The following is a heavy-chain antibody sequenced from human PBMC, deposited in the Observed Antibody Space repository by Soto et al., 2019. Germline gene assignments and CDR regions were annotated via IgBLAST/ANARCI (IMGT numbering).Heavy chain of an antibody. CDR2: IGTAGDT. Sequence: GGSLRLSCAASGFTFSSYDMHWDRQATGKGLEWVSAIGTAGDTYYPGSVKGRFTISRENAKNSLYLQMNSLRAGDTAVYYCARDLIVGATNDAFDIWGQGTMVTVSS. V-gene: IGHV3-13*01. CDR1: GFTFSSYD. CDR3: ARDLIVGATNDAFDI. J-gene: IGHJ3*02. D-gene: IGHD1-26*01.